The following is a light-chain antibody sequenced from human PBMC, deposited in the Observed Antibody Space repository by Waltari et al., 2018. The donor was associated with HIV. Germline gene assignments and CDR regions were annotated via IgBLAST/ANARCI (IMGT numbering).Light chain of an antibody. J-gene: IGKJ4*01. CDR1: QSISSY. CDR3: QQRDNWPLT. CDR2: ETS. Sequence: EIVLTQSPATLSLSPGERAALSCRASQSISSYLGWYQQKPGRPPRLLIYETSKRATGIPTRFSGNGSGTDFTLTISSLEPEDFAVYYCQQRDNWPLTFGGGTKVEIK. V-gene: IGKV3-11*01.